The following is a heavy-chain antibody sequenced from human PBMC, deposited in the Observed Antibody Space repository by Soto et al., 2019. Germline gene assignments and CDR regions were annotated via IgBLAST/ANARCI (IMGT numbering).Heavy chain of an antibody. CDR2: ISYDGSNK. D-gene: IGHD3-9*01. V-gene: IGHV3-30-3*01. J-gene: IGHJ6*02. Sequence: GGSLRLSCAASGFTFSSYAMHWVRQAPCKGLEWVAVISYDGSNKYYADSVKGRFTISRDNSKNTLYLQMNSLRAEDTAVYYCARARDLTGSYYYYGMDVWGQGTTVTVSS. CDR1: GFTFSSYA. CDR3: ARARDLTGSYYYYGMDV.